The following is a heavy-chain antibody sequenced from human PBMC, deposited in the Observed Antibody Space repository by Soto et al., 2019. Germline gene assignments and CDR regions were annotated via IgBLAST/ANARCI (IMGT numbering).Heavy chain of an antibody. Sequence: EVQLLESGGGLVQPGGSLRLSCAASGFTFSSYAMSWVRQAPGKGLEWVSAISGSGGSTYYAVSVKGRFTISRDNSKNTLYLQMNSLRAEDTAVYYCAKGGNGGRASWVIQHWGQGTLVTVSS. D-gene: IGHD1-1*01. CDR3: AKGGNGGRASWVIQH. CDR1: GFTFSSYA. V-gene: IGHV3-23*01. J-gene: IGHJ1*01. CDR2: ISGSGGST.